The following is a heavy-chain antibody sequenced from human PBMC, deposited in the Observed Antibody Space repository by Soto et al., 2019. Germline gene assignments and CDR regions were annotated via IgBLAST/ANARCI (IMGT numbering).Heavy chain of an antibody. D-gene: IGHD3-10*01. CDR1: GFMFSRYA. V-gene: IGHV3-30*09. Sequence: PGGSLRLSCAASGFMFSRYAMHWVRQAPGKGLEWVAVISKDGSVIYYADSVKGRFAISRDKSKNMVYLQLNSLGDDDTAVFYCARSRSGAVPDSFAYWGQGTLVTVSS. CDR2: ISKDGSVI. CDR3: ARSRSGAVPDSFAY. J-gene: IGHJ4*02.